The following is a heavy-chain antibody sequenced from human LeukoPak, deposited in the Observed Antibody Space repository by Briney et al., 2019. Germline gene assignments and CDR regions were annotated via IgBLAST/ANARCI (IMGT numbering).Heavy chain of an antibody. V-gene: IGHV4-39*01. CDR2: IYYSGST. CDR1: GGSISSSDYY. Sequence: SETLSLTCTVSGGSISSSDYYWGWIRQPPGKGLEWIGSIYYSGSTYYNPSLRSRLTISVDTSKNQFSLKLSSVTAADTAVYYCARKYYYDSSGPIDYWGQGTLVTVSS. D-gene: IGHD3-22*01. CDR3: ARKYYYDSSGPIDY. J-gene: IGHJ4*02.